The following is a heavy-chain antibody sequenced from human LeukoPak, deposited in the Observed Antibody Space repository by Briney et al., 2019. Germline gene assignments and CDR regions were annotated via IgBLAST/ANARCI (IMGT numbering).Heavy chain of an antibody. CDR3: ARNSPGLGY. CDR1: GFTVSRNY. D-gene: IGHD2/OR15-2a*01. V-gene: IGHV3-48*01. Sequence: PGGSLRLSCAASGFTVSRNYMSWVRQAPGKGLEWVSYISGSGNAISYADSVRGRFTISRDNAKNSVYLQMNSLRTEDTAVYYCARNSPGLGYWGQGTLVTVSS. CDR2: ISGSGNAI. J-gene: IGHJ4*02.